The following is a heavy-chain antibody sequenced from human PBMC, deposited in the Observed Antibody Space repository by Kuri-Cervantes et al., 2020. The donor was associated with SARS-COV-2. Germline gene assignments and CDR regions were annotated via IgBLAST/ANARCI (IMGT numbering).Heavy chain of an antibody. CDR3: ARQEGSGYVID. CDR1: GGSFSGYY. D-gene: IGHD5-12*01. J-gene: IGHJ4*02. Sequence: SETLSLTCAVYGGSFSGYYWSWIRQPPGKGLEWIGEIKHSGSTNYNPSLKSRVTISVDTSKNQFSLKLSSVTAADTAVYYCARQEGSGYVIDWGQGTLVTVSS. V-gene: IGHV4-34*01. CDR2: IKHSGST.